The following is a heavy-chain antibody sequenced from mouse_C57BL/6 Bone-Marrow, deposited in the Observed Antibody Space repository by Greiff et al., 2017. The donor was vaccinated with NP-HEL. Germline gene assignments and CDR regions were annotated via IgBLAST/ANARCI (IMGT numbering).Heavy chain of an antibody. CDR3: ARGPHHSNVQGYYAMDY. J-gene: IGHJ4*01. CDR1: GFTFSDYG. Sequence: EVKLVESGGGLVKPGGSLKLSCAASGFTFSDYGMHWVRQAPEKGLEWVAYISSGSSTIYYADTVKGRFTISRDNAKNTLFLQMTSLRSEDTAMYYCARGPHHSNVQGYYAMDYWGQGTSVTVSS. CDR2: ISSGSSTI. V-gene: IGHV5-17*01. D-gene: IGHD2-5*01.